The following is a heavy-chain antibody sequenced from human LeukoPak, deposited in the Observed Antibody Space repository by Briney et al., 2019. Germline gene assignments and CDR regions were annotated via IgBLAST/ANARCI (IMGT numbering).Heavy chain of an antibody. Sequence: GGSLRLSCAASGFTFSSYGMHWVRQAPGKGLEWVAFIRYDGSNKYYADSVKGRFTISRDNSKNTLYLQMNSLRAEDTAVYYRAKARGQWLVDFDYWGQGTLVTVSS. CDR2: IRYDGSNK. CDR1: GFTFSSYG. CDR3: AKARGQWLVDFDY. V-gene: IGHV3-30*02. J-gene: IGHJ4*02. D-gene: IGHD6-19*01.